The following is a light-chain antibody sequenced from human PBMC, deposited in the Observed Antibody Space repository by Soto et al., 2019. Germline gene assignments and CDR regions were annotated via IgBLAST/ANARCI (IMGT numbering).Light chain of an antibody. CDR3: SSYTSTRTLV. CDR2: EVS. Sequence: QSVLTQPASVSGSPGQSITISCTGTSSDVGGYNYVSWYQQYPGKAPKLMIYEVSNRPSGVSNRFSGSKSDNTASLTISGLQPEDEADYYCSSYTSTRTLVFGGGTQLTVL. J-gene: IGLJ2*01. CDR1: SSDVGGYNY. V-gene: IGLV2-14*01.